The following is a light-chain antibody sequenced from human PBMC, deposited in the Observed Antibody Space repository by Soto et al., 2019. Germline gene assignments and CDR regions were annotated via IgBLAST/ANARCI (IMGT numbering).Light chain of an antibody. CDR2: HIS. Sequence: EIVLTQSPATLSLTPGERATLSCRASQTIGIYLAWYRQKPGQAPRLLMYHISNRATGVPARFSGSGSGTDFTLTISSREPEDFGVYYCQHRTNWPGTWTFGQGTKVEIK. CDR3: QHRTNWPGTWT. V-gene: IGKV3-11*01. J-gene: IGKJ1*01. CDR1: QTIGIY.